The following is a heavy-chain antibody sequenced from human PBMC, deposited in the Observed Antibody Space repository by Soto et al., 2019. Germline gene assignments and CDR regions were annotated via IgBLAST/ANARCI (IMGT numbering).Heavy chain of an antibody. D-gene: IGHD6-19*01. Sequence: EVQLVESGGGSVQPGRSLRLSCVASGFTFESSAMHWVRQVPGKGLEWVSGISWNSGSIGYEDSVKGRFTISRDNAQKSLYLEMNSLRVEDTAFYYCVKDIHEQWLVSHFEYWGQGALVTVSS. V-gene: IGHV3-9*01. CDR3: VKDIHEQWLVSHFEY. CDR1: GFTFESSA. CDR2: ISWNSGSI. J-gene: IGHJ4*02.